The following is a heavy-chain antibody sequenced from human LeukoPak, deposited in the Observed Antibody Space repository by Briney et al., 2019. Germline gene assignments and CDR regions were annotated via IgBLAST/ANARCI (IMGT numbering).Heavy chain of an antibody. CDR2: ISGSGGST. Sequence: PGGSLRLSCAASGFTFSSYTMSWVRQAPGKGLEWVSAISGSGGSTYYADSVKGRFTISRDNSKNTLYLQMNSLRAEDTAVYYCAATMTTVTTPSDYWGQGTLVTVSS. J-gene: IGHJ4*02. CDR1: GFTFSSYT. V-gene: IGHV3-23*01. CDR3: AATMTTVTTPSDY. D-gene: IGHD4-17*01.